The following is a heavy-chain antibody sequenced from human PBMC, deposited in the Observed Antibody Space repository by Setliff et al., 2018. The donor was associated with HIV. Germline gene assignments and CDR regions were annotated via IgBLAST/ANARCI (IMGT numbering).Heavy chain of an antibody. CDR1: GGSFSTYY. J-gene: IGHJ4*02. CDR2: INHSGST. CDR3: ASGGHRLHDY. V-gene: IGHV4-34*01. Sequence: KPSETLSLTCAVSGGSFSTYYWSWIRQPPGKGLEWIGEINHSGSTNYNPSLKSRLIISLDTAKNQFSLNLRSVTAADTAVYFCASGGHRLHDYWGQGTLVTVSS. D-gene: IGHD1-26*01.